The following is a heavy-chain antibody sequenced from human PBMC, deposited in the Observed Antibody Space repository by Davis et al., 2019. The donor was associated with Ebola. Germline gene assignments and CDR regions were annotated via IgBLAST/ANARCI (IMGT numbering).Heavy chain of an antibody. CDR3: ARDRGLGNYYFYGMDV. D-gene: IGHD7-27*01. CDR1: GGSVNSGSYY. Sequence: PSETLSLTCTVSGGSVNSGSYYWSWIRQPPGKGLEWIGYIYYSGSTNYNPSLKSRVTISVDSSKNQFSLKLTSVTAADTAVYYCARDRGLGNYYFYGMDVWGRGTTVTVSS. CDR2: IYYSGST. J-gene: IGHJ6*02. V-gene: IGHV4-61*01.